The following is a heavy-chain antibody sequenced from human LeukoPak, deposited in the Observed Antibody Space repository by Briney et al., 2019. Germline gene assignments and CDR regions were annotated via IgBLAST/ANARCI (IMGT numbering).Heavy chain of an antibody. CDR3: ARPSPPLVT. Sequence: SETLSLTCVVYGGSFSGYYWSWIRQPPGKGLEWIGEINHSGSTNYNPSLKGRVTISVDTSKNQFSLKLSSVTAADTAVYFCARPSPPLVTWGQGTMVTVSS. D-gene: IGHD2/OR15-2a*01. CDR2: INHSGST. J-gene: IGHJ3*01. CDR1: GGSFSGYY. V-gene: IGHV4-34*01.